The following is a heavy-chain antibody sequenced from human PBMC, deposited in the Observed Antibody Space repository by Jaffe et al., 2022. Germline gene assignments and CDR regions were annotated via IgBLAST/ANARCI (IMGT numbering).Heavy chain of an antibody. Sequence: QVQLVQSGSELKKPGASVKVSCKASGYTFTSYAMNWVRQAPGQGLEWMGWINTNTGNPTYAQGFTGRFVFSLDTSVSTAYLQISSLKAEDTAVYYCARDTVEAVVPAAMPYEFDYWGQGTLVTVSS. CDR1: GYTFTSYA. CDR2: INTNTGNP. CDR3: ARDTVEAVVPAAMPYEFDY. J-gene: IGHJ4*02. V-gene: IGHV7-4-1*02. D-gene: IGHD2-2*01.